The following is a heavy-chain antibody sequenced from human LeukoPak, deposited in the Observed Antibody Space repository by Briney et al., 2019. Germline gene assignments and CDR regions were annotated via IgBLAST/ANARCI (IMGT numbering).Heavy chain of an antibody. D-gene: IGHD5-12*01. CDR1: GYTFTGYY. V-gene: IGHV1-2*06. CDR3: ASGYSGYALDAFDI. Sequence: ASVKVSCKASGYTFTGYYMHWVRQAPGQGLEWMGRINPNSGGTNYAQKFQGRVTMTRDTSISTAYMELSRLRSDDTAAYYCASGYSGYALDAFDIWGQGTMVTVSP. J-gene: IGHJ3*02. CDR2: INPNSGGT.